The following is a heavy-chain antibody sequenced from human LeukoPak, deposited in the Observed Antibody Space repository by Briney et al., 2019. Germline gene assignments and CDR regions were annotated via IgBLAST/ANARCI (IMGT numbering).Heavy chain of an antibody. CDR3: ARDVLLRPSEIDG. CDR1: GGSISSYY. Sequence: SETLSLTCTGSGGSISSYYWSWVRQPPGKGLEWIGYIYYSGSTNYNPSLRSRVTISVDTSKNQFSLKLSSVTAAATAVYYCARDVLLRPSEIDGWGQVTLVTVSS. V-gene: IGHV4-59*12. J-gene: IGHJ4*02. CDR2: IYYSGST. D-gene: IGHD3-10*01.